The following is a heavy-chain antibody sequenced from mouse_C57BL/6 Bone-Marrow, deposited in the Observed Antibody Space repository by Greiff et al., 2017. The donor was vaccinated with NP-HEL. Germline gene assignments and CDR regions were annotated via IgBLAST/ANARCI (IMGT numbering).Heavy chain of an antibody. CDR3: ASYYRAY. Sequence: QVQLQQSGPGLVQPSQSLSITCTVSGFSLTSYGVHWVRQSPGKGLEWLGVIWSGGSTDYNAAFISRRSISKDNSKSHVCFKMNSLQADDTAIYYCASYYRAYWGQGTLVTVSA. CDR2: IWSGGST. D-gene: IGHD2-12*01. V-gene: IGHV2-2*01. CDR1: GFSLTSYG. J-gene: IGHJ3*01.